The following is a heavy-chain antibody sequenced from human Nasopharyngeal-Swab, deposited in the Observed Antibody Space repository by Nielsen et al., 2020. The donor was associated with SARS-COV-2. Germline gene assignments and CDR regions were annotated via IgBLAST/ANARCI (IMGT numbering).Heavy chain of an antibody. CDR2: IYSGGST. J-gene: IGHJ6*02. V-gene: IGHV3-53*01. CDR1: GFTVSSNY. D-gene: IGHD3-9*01. CDR3: ARVAAGGFDWYSRYYGMDV. Sequence: GSSLQLSWACSGFTVSSNYMSWVRQAPGKELEWVSVIYSGGSTYYADSVKGRFTISRDNSKNTLYLQMNSLRAEDTAVYYCARVAAGGFDWYSRYYGMDVWGQGTTVTVSS.